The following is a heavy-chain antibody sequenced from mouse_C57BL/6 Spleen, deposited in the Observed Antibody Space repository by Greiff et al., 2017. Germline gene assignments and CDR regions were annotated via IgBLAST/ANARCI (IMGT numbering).Heavy chain of an antibody. Sequence: VQLQQSGAELVRPGASVTLSCKASGYTFTDYEMHWVKQTPVHGLEWIGAIDPETGGTAYNQKFKGKAMLTADRSSSTAYMELRSLTSEDSAVYYCTRGEVLDYFDYWGQGTTLTVSS. CDR1: GYTFTDYE. J-gene: IGHJ2*01. V-gene: IGHV1-15*01. CDR2: IDPETGGT. CDR3: TRGEVLDYFDY.